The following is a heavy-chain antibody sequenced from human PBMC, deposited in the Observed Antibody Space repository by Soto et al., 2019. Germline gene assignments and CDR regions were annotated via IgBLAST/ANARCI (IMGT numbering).Heavy chain of an antibody. CDR2: THHSGST. D-gene: IGHD3-16*01. CDR3: ANRLGSF. Sequence: QVQLQQWGTGLLKPSETLSLTCAVYGGSFSTYYWAWIRQPPGKGLEWIGETHHSGSTTYSPSLMSGVSISIDTSRNQFSLKLRAVTAADTGVYYCANRLGSFWGQGTLVTVSS. V-gene: IGHV4-34*01. J-gene: IGHJ4*02. CDR1: GGSFSTYY.